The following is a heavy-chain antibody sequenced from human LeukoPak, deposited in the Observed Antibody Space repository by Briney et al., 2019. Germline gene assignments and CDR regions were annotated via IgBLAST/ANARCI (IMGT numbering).Heavy chain of an antibody. D-gene: IGHD5-18*01. J-gene: IGHJ4*02. CDR2: IYHSGST. CDR3: ARGPAMAVWVH. V-gene: IGHV4-38-2*02. Sequence: SETLSLTCTVSGYSISSGYYWGWIRQPPGKGLEWIGSIYHSGSTYYNPSLKSRVTISVDTSKNQFSLKLSSVTAADTAVYYCARGPAMAVWVHWGQGTLVTVSS. CDR1: GYSISSGYY.